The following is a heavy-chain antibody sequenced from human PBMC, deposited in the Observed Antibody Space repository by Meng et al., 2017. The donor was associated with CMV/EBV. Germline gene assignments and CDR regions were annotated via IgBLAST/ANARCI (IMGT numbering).Heavy chain of an antibody. D-gene: IGHD5-24*01. Sequence: GQLVQSGAEVKKPRASLKVSCKASGYTFTGYYMHWVRQAPGQGLEWMGWINPNSGGTNYAQKFQGRVTMTRDTSISTAYMELSRLRSDDTAVYYCARVQVRGEMATPAGYWGQGTLVTVSS. CDR1: GYTFTGYY. J-gene: IGHJ4*02. CDR3: ARVQVRGEMATPAGY. V-gene: IGHV1-2*02. CDR2: INPNSGGT.